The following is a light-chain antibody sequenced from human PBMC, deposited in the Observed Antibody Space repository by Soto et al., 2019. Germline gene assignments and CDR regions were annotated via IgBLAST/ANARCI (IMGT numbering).Light chain of an antibody. CDR2: WAS. Sequence: DIVMTQSPDSLAVSLGERATINCKSSQSVLYSSNNENYLAWYQQKPGQPPKLLISWASTRESGVPDRFSGGGSGTDFTLTISSLQAEDVAVYYCQQYYSTIFTFGPGNKVDIK. J-gene: IGKJ3*01. CDR1: QSVLYSSNNENY. V-gene: IGKV4-1*01. CDR3: QQYYSTIFT.